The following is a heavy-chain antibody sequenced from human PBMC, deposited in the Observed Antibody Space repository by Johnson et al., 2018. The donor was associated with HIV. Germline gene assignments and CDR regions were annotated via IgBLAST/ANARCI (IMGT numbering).Heavy chain of an antibody. CDR1: GFTFSSYA. J-gene: IGHJ3*02. Sequence: QVQLVESGGGVVQPWRSLRLSCAASGFTFSSYAMHWVRQAPGKGLEWVAVISYDGSNKYYAYSVNGRFPISRDNSKNPLYLQMNSLRAEDTAVYYCARDGTWELHRQAFDIWGQGTMVTVSS. V-gene: IGHV3-30*04. CDR3: ARDGTWELHRQAFDI. CDR2: ISYDGSNK. D-gene: IGHD1-26*01.